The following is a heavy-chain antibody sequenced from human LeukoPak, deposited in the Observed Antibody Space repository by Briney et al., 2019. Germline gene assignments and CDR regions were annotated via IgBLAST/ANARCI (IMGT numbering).Heavy chain of an antibody. CDR3: TGRIDY. D-gene: IGHD1-14*01. V-gene: IGHV3-53*01. CDR1: GFTISSNY. CDR2: IYSGGSP. J-gene: IGHJ4*02. Sequence: GGSLRLSCAVSGFTISSNYMNWVRQAPRGGLEWVSVIYSGGSPFYADSVKGRFTISRHNSKNTLYLQMNSLRPDDTAVYYCTGRIDYWGQGTLVTVSS.